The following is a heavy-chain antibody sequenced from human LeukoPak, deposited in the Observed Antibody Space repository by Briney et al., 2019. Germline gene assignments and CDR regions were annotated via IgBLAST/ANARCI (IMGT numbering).Heavy chain of an antibody. CDR3: TRVRDSNNWWGPFDV. J-gene: IGHJ3*01. Sequence: GASVKVSCKASGGTFSSYAISWVRQAPGQGLEWMGWISPNNGNTHYAQRVQGRVTLTTDTSTSTAYLALRSLRSDDTAIYYCTRVRDSNNWWGPFDVWGQGTTVTVSS. V-gene: IGHV1-18*01. CDR1: GGTFSSYA. D-gene: IGHD6-13*01. CDR2: ISPNNGNT.